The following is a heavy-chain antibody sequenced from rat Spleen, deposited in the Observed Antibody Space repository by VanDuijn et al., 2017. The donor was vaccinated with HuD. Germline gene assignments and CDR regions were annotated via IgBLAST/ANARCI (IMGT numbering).Heavy chain of an antibody. CDR1: GFTFNNYW. V-gene: IGHV5-31*01. J-gene: IGHJ4*01. CDR2: ITNTGGST. D-gene: IGHD1-8*01. CDR3: ARHDYSSYGVMDA. Sequence: EVQMVESGGGLVQPETSLKLSCVASGFTFNNYWMTWIRQTPGKGLEWVGSITNTGGSTYYRDSVKGRFTISRDNAKRTLYLQMDSLRSEDTATYYCARHDYSSYGVMDAWGQGASVTVSS.